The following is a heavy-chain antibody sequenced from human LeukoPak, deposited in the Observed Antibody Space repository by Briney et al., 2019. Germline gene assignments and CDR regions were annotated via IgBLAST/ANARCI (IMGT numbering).Heavy chain of an antibody. CDR2: IYHSGTT. J-gene: IGHJ4*02. CDR1: GASVSSHY. CDR3: ARRGTIDSGRPWN. Sequence: SETLSLTCAVSGASVSSHYWTWIRQSPGRGLEWIGHIYHSGTTKYNPSLKSRVSISVDTPKSQFSLKLKSVTAVDTAVYYCARRGTIDSGRPWNWGQGALVTVSS. D-gene: IGHD1-26*01. V-gene: IGHV4-59*08.